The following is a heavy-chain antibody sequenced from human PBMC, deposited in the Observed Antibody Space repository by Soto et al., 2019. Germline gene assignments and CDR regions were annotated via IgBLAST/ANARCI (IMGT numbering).Heavy chain of an antibody. J-gene: IGHJ4*02. CDR3: ARGSPMPADY. CDR1: GGTFSSYA. V-gene: IGHV1-69*13. CDR2: IIPIFGTA. D-gene: IGHD2-2*01. Sequence: VASVKVSCKASGGTFSSYAISWVRQAPGQGLEWTGGIIPIFGTANYAQKFQGRVTITADESTSTAYMELSSLRSEDTAVYYCARGSPMPADYWGQGTLVTVSS.